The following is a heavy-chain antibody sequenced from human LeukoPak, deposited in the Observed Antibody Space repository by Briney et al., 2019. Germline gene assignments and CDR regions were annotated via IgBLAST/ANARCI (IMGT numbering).Heavy chain of an antibody. CDR2: INPNSGGT. CDR3: ARAARAARYYYDSTLY. J-gene: IGHJ4*02. V-gene: IGHV1-2*02. D-gene: IGHD3-22*01. Sequence: ASVKVSCKASGYTFTGYYMHLVRQAPGQGLEWMGWINPNSGGTNYAQKFQGRVTMTRDTSISTAYMELSRLRSDDTAVYYCARAARAARYYYDSTLYWGQGTLVTVSS. CDR1: GYTFTGYY.